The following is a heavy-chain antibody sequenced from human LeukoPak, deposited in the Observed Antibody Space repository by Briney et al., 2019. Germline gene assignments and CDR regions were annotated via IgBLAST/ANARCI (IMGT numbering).Heavy chain of an antibody. CDR3: ARVGNLGIAAAGMFDP. CDR2: IYSGGST. D-gene: IGHD6-13*01. V-gene: IGHV3-53*04. J-gene: IGHJ5*02. Sequence: GGSLRLSCAASGFTVSSNYMSWVRQAPGEGLEWVSVIYSGGSTYYADSVKGRFTISRHNSKNTLYLQMNSLRAEDTAVYYCARVGNLGIAAAGMFDPWGQGTLVTVSS. CDR1: GFTVSSNY.